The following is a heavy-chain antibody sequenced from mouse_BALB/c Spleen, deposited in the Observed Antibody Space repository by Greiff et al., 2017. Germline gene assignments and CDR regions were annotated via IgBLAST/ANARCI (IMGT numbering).Heavy chain of an antibody. CDR1: GYSITSDYA. V-gene: IGHV3-2*02. CDR3: ARRGLLLRYYFDY. J-gene: IGHJ2*01. D-gene: IGHD1-1*01. Sequence: EVQLQQSGPGLVKPSQSLSLTCTVTGYSITSDYAWNLIRQFPGNILEWMGYISYSGSTSYNPSLKSRISITRDTSKNQFFLQLNSVTTEDTATYYCARRGLLLRYYFDYWGQGTTLTVSS. CDR2: ISYSGST.